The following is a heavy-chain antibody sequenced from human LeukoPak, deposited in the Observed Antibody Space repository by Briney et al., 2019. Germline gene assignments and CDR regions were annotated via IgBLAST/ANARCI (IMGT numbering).Heavy chain of an antibody. Sequence: ASVKVSCKASGYTFSSYGINWVRQATGQGLEWMGWMNPNSGNTGYAQKFQGRVTMTRNTSISTAYMELSSLRSEGTAVYYCARGVYDFWSGYYPIDYWGQGTLVTVSS. D-gene: IGHD3-3*01. CDR1: GYTFSSYG. CDR3: ARGVYDFWSGYYPIDY. J-gene: IGHJ4*02. CDR2: MNPNSGNT. V-gene: IGHV1-8*02.